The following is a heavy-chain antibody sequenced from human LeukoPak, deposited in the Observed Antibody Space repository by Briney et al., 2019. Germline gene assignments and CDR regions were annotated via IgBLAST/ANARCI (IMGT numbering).Heavy chain of an antibody. J-gene: IGHJ4*02. CDR3: ARDRNAAATDY. CDR2: ISGSGANT. Sequence: GGSLRLSCAASGFTFSTYAMSWVRQAPGKGLEWVSTISGSGANTYYADSVRGRFTISRDNSKNTLYLQMNSLRAEDTAVYYCARDRNAAATDYWGQGTLVTVSS. CDR1: GFTFSTYA. D-gene: IGHD6-13*01. V-gene: IGHV3-23*01.